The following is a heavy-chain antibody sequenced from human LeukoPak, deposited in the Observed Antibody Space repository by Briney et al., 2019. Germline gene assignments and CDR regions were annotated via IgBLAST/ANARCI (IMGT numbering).Heavy chain of an antibody. CDR2: IYISGST. Sequence: KSSETLSLTCTVSGDSMRSYYWTWIRQPPGKGLEWIGYIYISGSTNYNPSLKGRVALSVDMSRNLFSLKLTSVTAADTAVYYCARERVGANYYDGSRRYFDLWGRGTLVTVSS. CDR3: ARERVGANYYDGSRRYFDL. CDR1: GDSMRSYY. J-gene: IGHJ2*01. V-gene: IGHV4-4*08. D-gene: IGHD3-22*01.